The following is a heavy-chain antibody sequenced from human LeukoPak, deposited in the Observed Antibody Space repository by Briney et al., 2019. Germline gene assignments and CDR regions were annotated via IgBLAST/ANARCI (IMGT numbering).Heavy chain of an antibody. CDR3: ARGIYTGSGTYYADY. J-gene: IGHJ4*02. V-gene: IGHV3-33*01. D-gene: IGHD3-10*01. CDR1: GFTFNEHG. CDR2: IWYDGGNK. Sequence: PGRSLRLSCAASGFTFNEHGMHWVRQAPGKGLEWVALIWYDGGNKYYANSLKGRFTISRDNSNNTLYLQMNSLRAEDTAVYYCARGIYTGSGTYYADYWGQGILVTVSS.